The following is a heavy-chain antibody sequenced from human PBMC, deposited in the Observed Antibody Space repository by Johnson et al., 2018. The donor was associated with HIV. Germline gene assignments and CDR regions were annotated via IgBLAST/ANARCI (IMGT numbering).Heavy chain of an antibody. Sequence: QVLLLESGGGVVQPGGSLRLSCAASGLTFSIYDMHWVRQSPGRWLEEVAFIQYDGKNKYYADSVKGRFPISRDNSKNTLYLQMNSLRAEDTAVYYCAKGLGRAAAGTRNAFDIWGQGTMVTVSS. V-gene: IGHV3-30*02. D-gene: IGHD6-13*01. CDR2: IQYDGKNK. J-gene: IGHJ3*02. CDR3: AKGLGRAAAGTRNAFDI. CDR1: GLTFSIYD.